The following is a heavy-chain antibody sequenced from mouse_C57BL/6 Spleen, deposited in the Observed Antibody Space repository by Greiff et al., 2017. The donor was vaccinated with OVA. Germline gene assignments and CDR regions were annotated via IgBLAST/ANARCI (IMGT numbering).Heavy chain of an antibody. CDR2: IYPRDGST. D-gene: IGHD2-1*01. CDR1: GYTFTSYD. Sequence: VKLVESGPELVKPGASVKLSCKASGYTFTSYDINWVKQRPGQGLEWIGWIYPRDGSTKYNEKFKGKATLTVDTSSSTAYMELHSLTSEDSAVYFCARSPGYGNYGAWFAYGGQGTLVTVSA. J-gene: IGHJ3*01. CDR3: ARSPGYGNYGAWFAY. V-gene: IGHV1-85*01.